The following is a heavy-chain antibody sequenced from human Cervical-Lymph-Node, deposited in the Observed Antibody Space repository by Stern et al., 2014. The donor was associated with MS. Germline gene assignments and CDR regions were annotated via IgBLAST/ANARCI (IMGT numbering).Heavy chain of an antibody. CDR3: AREVGSLAMDV. D-gene: IGHD1-1*01. CDR2: ITPVFNSA. Sequence: VQQVESGAEVKKPGSSVRVSCKASGDTFTDYAISWVRQAPGQGPEWMGGITPVFNSADYAQKFQGRLTITADKSRSTAYMELSSLTSEDTAVYYCAREVGSLAMDVWGQGTTVTVSS. CDR1: GDTFTDYA. J-gene: IGHJ6*01. V-gene: IGHV1-69*06.